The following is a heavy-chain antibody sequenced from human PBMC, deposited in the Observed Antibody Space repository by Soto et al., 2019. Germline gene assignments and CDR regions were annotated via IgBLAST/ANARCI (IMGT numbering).Heavy chain of an antibody. CDR1: GGSVSSGSYY. CDR2: IYYSGST. Sequence: NPSETLSLTCTVSGGSVSSGSYYWSWIRQPPGKGLEWIGYIYYSGSTNYNPSLKSRVTISVDTSKNQFSLKLSSVTAADTAVYYCARVPLYVWGSYRSGGMDVWGQGTTVTVSS. V-gene: IGHV4-61*01. D-gene: IGHD3-16*02. CDR3: ARVPLYVWGSYRSGGMDV. J-gene: IGHJ6*02.